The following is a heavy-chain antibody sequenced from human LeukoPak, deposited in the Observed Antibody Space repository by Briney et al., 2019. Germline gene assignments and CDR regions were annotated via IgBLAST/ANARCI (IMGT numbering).Heavy chain of an antibody. D-gene: IGHD2-21*02. CDR2: ISGSDGST. Sequence: QPGGSLRLSCAASGFTFSSYAMSWVRQAPGKGLEWVSAISGSDGSTYYADSVKGRFTISRDNSKNTLYLQMNSLSAEDTAVYYCEKELGGSGDYRPYWGQGSVVTVSS. CDR3: EKELGGSGDYRPY. J-gene: IGHJ4*02. CDR1: GFTFSSYA. V-gene: IGHV3-23*01.